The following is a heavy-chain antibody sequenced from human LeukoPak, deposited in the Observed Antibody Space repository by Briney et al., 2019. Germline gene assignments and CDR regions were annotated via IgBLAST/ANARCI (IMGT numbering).Heavy chain of an antibody. Sequence: GGSLRLSCAASGFTFSIYSMNWVRQAPGKGLEWVSYISSSSSTIYYADSVRGRFTVSRDNAKNSLYLQMNSLRAEDTAVYYCARDWRYCSGSSCYTAGVVDYWGQGTLVTVSS. CDR3: ARDWRYCSGSSCYTAGVVDY. V-gene: IGHV3-48*01. D-gene: IGHD2-2*02. CDR1: GFTFSIYS. CDR2: ISSSSSTI. J-gene: IGHJ4*02.